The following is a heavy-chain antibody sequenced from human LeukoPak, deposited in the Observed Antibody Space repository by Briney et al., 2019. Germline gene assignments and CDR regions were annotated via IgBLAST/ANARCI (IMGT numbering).Heavy chain of an antibody. V-gene: IGHV6-1*01. CDR3: ARDRDSSSWYGPPISWLDP. Sequence: SQTLSLTCAISGDSVSSNSAAWNWIRQSPSRGLEWLGRTYYRSKWYNDYAVSVKSRITINPDTSKNQFSLQLNSVTPEDTAVYYCARDRDSSSWYGPPISWLDPWGQGTLVTVSS. J-gene: IGHJ5*02. CDR2: TYYRSKWYN. CDR1: GDSVSSNSAA. D-gene: IGHD6-13*01.